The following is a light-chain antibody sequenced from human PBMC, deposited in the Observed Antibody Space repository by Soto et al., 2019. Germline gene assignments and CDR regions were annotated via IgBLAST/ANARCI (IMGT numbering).Light chain of an antibody. J-gene: IGLJ1*01. V-gene: IGLV1-44*01. CDR2: SND. CDR1: NSDIGTNT. Sequence: QSVLPQPPSASVTPGQRVTISCSGGNSDIGTNTVNWYQQVPGAAPKLLIYSNDQRPSGVPDRFSGSKSGTSASLAISGLQSDDEADYYCVVWDDRLFGDVYGIAPQVTV. CDR3: VVWDDRLFGDV.